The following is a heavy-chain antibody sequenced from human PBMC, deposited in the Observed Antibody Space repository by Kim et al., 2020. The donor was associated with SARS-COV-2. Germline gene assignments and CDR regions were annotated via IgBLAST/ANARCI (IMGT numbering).Heavy chain of an antibody. D-gene: IGHD1-26*01. CDR2: IYSGGST. V-gene: IGHV3-53*01. J-gene: IGHJ6*02. Sequence: GGFLRLSCAASGFTVSSNYMSWVRQAPGKGLEWVSVIYSGGSTYYADSVKGRFTISRDNSKNTLYLQMNSLRAEDTAVYYCARGMVGYGMDVWGQGTTVTVSS. CDR1: GFTVSSNY. CDR3: ARGMVGYGMDV.